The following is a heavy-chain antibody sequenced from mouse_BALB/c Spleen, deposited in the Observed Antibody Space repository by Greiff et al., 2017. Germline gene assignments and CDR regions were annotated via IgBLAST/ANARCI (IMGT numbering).Heavy chain of an antibody. Sequence: VQLQQSGAELVKPGASVKLSCTASGFNIKDTYMHWVKQRPEQGLEWIGRIDPANGNTKYDPKFQGKATITADTSSNTAYLQLSSLTSEDTAVYYCALEGDDYGSYFDYWGQGTTLTVSS. CDR3: ALEGDDYGSYFDY. J-gene: IGHJ2*01. CDR1: GFNIKDTY. D-gene: IGHD1-1*01. CDR2: IDPANGNT. V-gene: IGHV14-3*02.